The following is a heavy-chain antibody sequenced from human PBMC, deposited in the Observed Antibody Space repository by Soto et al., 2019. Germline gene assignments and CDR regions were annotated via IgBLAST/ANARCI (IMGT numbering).Heavy chain of an antibody. J-gene: IGHJ3*02. D-gene: IGHD1-26*01. V-gene: IGHV3-23*01. CDR1: GFTFSSYA. CDR2: IIGGSSTT. CDR3: ARVIMGARVNAFEI. Sequence: EVQLLESGGDLVQPGGSLRLSCAASGFTFSSYAVNWVRQAPGKGLEWVSAIIGGSSTTYYADSVKGRFTISRDNSRNTLYLQMNSLRAEDTAIYYCARVIMGARVNAFEIWGQGTMVAVSS.